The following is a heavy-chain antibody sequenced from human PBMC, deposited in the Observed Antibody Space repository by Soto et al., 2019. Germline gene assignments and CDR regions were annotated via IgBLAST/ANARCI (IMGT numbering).Heavy chain of an antibody. D-gene: IGHD2-15*01. J-gene: IGHJ4*02. CDR3: ARSRGSTRSFDY. CDR2: TYYSGST. CDR1: GGSISSGGYY. V-gene: IGHV4-61*08. Sequence: SETLSLTCTVSGGSISSGGYYWSWIRQHPGKGLEWIGYTYYSGSTNYNPSLKSRVTISVDTSKNQFSLKLTSVTAADTAVYYCARSRGSTRSFDYWGQGTLVTVPQ.